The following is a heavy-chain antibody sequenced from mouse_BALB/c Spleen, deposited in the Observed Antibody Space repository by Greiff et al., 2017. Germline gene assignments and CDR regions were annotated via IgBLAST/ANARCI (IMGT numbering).Heavy chain of an antibody. D-gene: IGHD2-1*01. J-gene: IGHJ2*01. CDR2: ISSGSSTI. Sequence: EVQRVESGGGLVQPGGSRKLSCAASGFTFSSFGMHWVRQAPEKGLEWVAYISSGSSTIYYADTVKGRFTISRDNPKNTLFLQMTSLRSEDTAMYYCARYGNYFYYFDYWGQGTTLTVSS. CDR1: GFTFSSFG. CDR3: ARYGNYFYYFDY. V-gene: IGHV5-17*02.